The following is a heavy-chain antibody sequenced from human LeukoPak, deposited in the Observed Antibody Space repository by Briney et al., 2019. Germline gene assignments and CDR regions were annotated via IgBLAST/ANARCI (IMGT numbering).Heavy chain of an antibody. CDR3: ARQSGSYRSPFDY. V-gene: IGHV5-51*01. J-gene: IGHJ4*02. Sequence: HGESLKISCKASGYSFNTYWIGWVRQMPGKGLEWMGIIYPGDSEIRYSPSFQGQVTISADKSISTAYLQWSSLKASDTAMYYCARQSGSYRSPFDYWGQGTLVTVSS. D-gene: IGHD1-26*01. CDR2: IYPGDSEI. CDR1: GYSFNTYW.